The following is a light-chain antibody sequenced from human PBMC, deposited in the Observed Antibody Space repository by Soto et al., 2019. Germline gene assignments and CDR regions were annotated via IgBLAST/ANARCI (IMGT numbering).Light chain of an antibody. CDR3: QQYDISPLT. V-gene: IGKV3-20*01. Sequence: EIVLTQSPGTLSLSPGERATLSCRASQSVSNSHLAWYQQKPGQAPRLLFYGASSRATGIPDRFSGSGSGTDFTLTISRLEPEGFAIYFCQQYDISPLTFGGGTKVEIK. CDR1: QSVSNSH. J-gene: IGKJ4*01. CDR2: GAS.